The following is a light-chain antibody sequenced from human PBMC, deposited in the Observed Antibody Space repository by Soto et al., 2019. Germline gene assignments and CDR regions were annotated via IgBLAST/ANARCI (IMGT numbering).Light chain of an antibody. CDR2: GAS. J-gene: IGKJ2*01. V-gene: IGKV3-20*01. Sequence: EILLTQSPGTLSLSPGERATLSCRASQGIGSRFLAWYQQKPGQAPRLLIYGASSRPTGIPDRFSGSGSGTDFTLTISRLEPEDFAVYYCQQYGTSPYTFGQGTKLEIK. CDR1: QGIGSRF. CDR3: QQYGTSPYT.